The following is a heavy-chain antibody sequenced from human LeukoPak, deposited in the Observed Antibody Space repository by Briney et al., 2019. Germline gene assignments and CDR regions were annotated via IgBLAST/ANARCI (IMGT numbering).Heavy chain of an antibody. D-gene: IGHD1-26*01. V-gene: IGHV3-23*01. Sequence: GGSLRLSCAASGFTFSSYAMSGVRQAPGKGLEWGSAISGRGGSTYYADSVKGRFTISRENSKNTLYLQMNSLRAEDTAVYYCAKDPPQRRGATFKYWGQGTLVTVSS. CDR1: GFTFSSYA. J-gene: IGHJ4*02. CDR2: ISGRGGST. CDR3: AKDPPQRRGATFKY.